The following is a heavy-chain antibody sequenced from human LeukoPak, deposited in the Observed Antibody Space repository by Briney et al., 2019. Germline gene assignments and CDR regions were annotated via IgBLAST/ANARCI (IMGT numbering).Heavy chain of an antibody. D-gene: IGHD5-24*01. CDR3: ARERRDGYNFYYFDY. CDR2: ISSSGSTI. Sequence: GGSLRLSCAASGFTFSSYEMNCVRQAPGKGLEGGSYISSSGSTIYYADSVKGRFTISRDNAKNSLYLQMNSLRAEDTAVYYCARERRDGYNFYYFDYWGQGTLVTVSS. J-gene: IGHJ4*02. V-gene: IGHV3-48*03. CDR1: GFTFSSYE.